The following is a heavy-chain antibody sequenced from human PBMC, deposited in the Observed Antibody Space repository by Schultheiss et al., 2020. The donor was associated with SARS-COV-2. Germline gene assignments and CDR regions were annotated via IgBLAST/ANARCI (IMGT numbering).Heavy chain of an antibody. J-gene: IGHJ6*04. CDR1: GFTFSSYG. Sequence: GGSLRLSCAASGFTFSSYGMHWVRQAPGKGLEWVSVIYSGGSTYYADSVKGRFTISRDNSKNTLYLQMNSLRAEDTAVYYCARDLNRDHYGMDVWGKGTTVTVSS. CDR3: ARDLNRDHYGMDV. CDR2: IYSGGST. V-gene: IGHV3-NL1*01.